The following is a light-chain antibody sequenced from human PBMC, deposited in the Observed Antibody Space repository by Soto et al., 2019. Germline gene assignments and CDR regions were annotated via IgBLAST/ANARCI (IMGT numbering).Light chain of an antibody. Sequence: EIVMTQSPATLFVSPGEVATHSCTASLSVSSNLAWYQQKPGQAPRPLIYGASTRATGIPDRFSGSGSGTDGTVSFRKLEYEYFVANYGRQGSSSGTFGQGTRLEIK. CDR1: LSVSSN. CDR2: GAS. V-gene: IGKV3-15*01. J-gene: IGKJ5*01. CDR3: RQGSSSGT.